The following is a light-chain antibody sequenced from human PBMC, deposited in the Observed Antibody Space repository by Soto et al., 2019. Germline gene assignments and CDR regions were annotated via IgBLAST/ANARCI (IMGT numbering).Light chain of an antibody. V-gene: IGLV3-21*02. Sequence: SYELTQPPSVSVAPGQTARLTCGGNNIGGKSVHWYQHKPGQAPVLVVYDDSDRPSGIPERFSGSNSGNTATLTISEVEAGDEANYYCQAWDTSTDPVVFGGGTKLTVL. CDR2: DDS. CDR3: QAWDTSTDPVV. J-gene: IGLJ2*01. CDR1: NIGGKS.